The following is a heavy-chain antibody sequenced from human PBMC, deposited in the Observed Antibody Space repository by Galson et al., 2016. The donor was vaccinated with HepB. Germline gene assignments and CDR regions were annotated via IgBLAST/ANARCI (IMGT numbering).Heavy chain of an antibody. V-gene: IGHV3-30*18. CDR2: ISYDGSNK. Sequence: SLRLSCAASGFTFSSYGMHWVRQAPGKGLEWVAVISYDGSNKYYADSVKGRFTISRDNSKNTLYLQMNSLRAEDTAVYYCAKAYDYVWGSYRLSHNFDYWGQGTLVTVSS. J-gene: IGHJ4*02. CDR3: AKAYDYVWGSYRLSHNFDY. D-gene: IGHD3-16*02. CDR1: GFTFSSYG.